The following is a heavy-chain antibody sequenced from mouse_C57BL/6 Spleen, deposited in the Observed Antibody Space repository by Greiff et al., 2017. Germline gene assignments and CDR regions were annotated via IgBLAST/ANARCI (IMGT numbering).Heavy chain of an antibody. CDR1: GYTFTDYY. CDR3: ARSLLDRAMED. CDR2: INPNNGGT. D-gene: IGHD1-1*01. Sequence: EVQLVESGPELVKPGASVKIPCKASGYTFTDYYMDWVKQSHGKSLEWIGDINPNNGGTIYKQKFKGQATLTVDKSSSTAYMELRSLTSEDTAVYYCARSLLDRAMEDWGQGTTVTVSS. J-gene: IGHJ4*01. V-gene: IGHV1-18*01.